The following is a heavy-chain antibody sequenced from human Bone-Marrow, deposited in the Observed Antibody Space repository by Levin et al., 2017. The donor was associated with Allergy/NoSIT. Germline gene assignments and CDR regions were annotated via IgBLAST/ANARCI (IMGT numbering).Heavy chain of an antibody. J-gene: IGHJ6*02. Sequence: NPGGSLRLSCVASGFVLSDYYMTWIRQAPGKGLEWVSYISSAGSVTYYADSVKGRFTISRDNAKNSMYLQMSSLRAEDTAVYYCVREDSAMVRGDLVGLGMDVWGQGTTVTVSS. CDR1: GFVLSDYY. V-gene: IGHV3-11*01. CDR3: VREDSAMVRGDLVGLGMDV. D-gene: IGHD3-10*01. CDR2: ISSAGSVT.